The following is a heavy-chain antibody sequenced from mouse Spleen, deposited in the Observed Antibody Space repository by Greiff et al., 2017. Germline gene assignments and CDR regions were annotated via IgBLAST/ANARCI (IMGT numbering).Heavy chain of an antibody. J-gene: IGHJ3*01. CDR3: ARALDSSGWGY. CDR1: GYTFTDYN. Sequence: EVQLQQSGPELVKPGASVKIPCKASGYTFTDYNMDWVKQSHGKSLEWIGDINPNNGGTIYNQKFKGKATLTVDKSSSTAYMELRSLTSEDTAVYYCARALDSSGWGYWGQGTLVTVSA. V-gene: IGHV1-18*01. D-gene: IGHD3-2*01. CDR2: INPNNGGT.